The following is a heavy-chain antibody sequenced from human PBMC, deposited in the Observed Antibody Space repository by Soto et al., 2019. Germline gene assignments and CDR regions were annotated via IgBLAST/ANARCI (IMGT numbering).Heavy chain of an antibody. Sequence: SETLSLTCTVSGGSISSSSYYWGWIRQPPGKGLEWIGSIYYSGSTYYNPSLKSRVTISVDTSKNQFSLKLSSVTAADTAVYYCARRGYSYGVFDYCGKGKLVTVSS. D-gene: IGHD5-18*01. J-gene: IGHJ4*02. V-gene: IGHV4-39*01. CDR3: ARRGYSYGVFDY. CDR2: IYYSGST. CDR1: GGSISSSSYY.